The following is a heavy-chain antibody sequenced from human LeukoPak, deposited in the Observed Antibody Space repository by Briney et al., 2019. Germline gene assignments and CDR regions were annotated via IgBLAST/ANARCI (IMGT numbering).Heavy chain of an antibody. CDR2: IWYDGSNK. J-gene: IGHJ3*02. D-gene: IGHD6-6*01. CDR1: GFTFSSYG. Sequence: GGSLRLSCAASGFTFSSYGMHWVRQAPGKGLEWVAVIWYDGSNKYYADSVKGRFTISRDNSKNTLYLQMNSLRAEDTAVYYCAKVRVKYSSYLDAFDIWGQGTMVTDSS. CDR3: AKVRVKYSSYLDAFDI. V-gene: IGHV3-33*06.